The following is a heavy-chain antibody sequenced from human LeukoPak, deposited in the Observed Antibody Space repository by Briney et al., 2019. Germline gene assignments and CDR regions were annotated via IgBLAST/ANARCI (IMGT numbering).Heavy chain of an antibody. J-gene: IGHJ3*02. CDR3: ARVRPVWFGELYAFDI. D-gene: IGHD3-10*01. CDR2: IYYSGST. CDR1: GGSISSSSYY. Sequence: PSETLSLTCTVSGGSISSSSYYWGWIRQPPGKGLEWIGSIYYSGSTYYNPSLKSRVTISVDTSKNQFSLKLSSVTAADTAVYYCARVRPVWFGELYAFDIWGQGTMVTVSS. V-gene: IGHV4-39*07.